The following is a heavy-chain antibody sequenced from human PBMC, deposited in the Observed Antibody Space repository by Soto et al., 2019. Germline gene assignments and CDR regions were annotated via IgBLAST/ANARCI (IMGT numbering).Heavy chain of an antibody. D-gene: IGHD2-15*01. J-gene: IGHJ4*02. V-gene: IGHV3-7*05. CDR1: GFTFSSNW. Sequence: EVQLVESGGGLVQPGGSLRLSCAASGFTFSSNWMSWVRQAPGKGLEWVANEKEDGSDKYYVDSVKGRFTISRDNAKSSLYLQMNSLRAEDTAVYHCARGGGSFDHWGQGTLVTVSS. CDR3: ARGGGSFDH. CDR2: EKEDGSDK.